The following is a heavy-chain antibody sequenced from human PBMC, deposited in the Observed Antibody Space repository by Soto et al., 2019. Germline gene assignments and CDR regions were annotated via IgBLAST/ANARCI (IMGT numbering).Heavy chain of an antibody. CDR3: ARGHYDFWSGYFATIDY. V-gene: IGHV4-39*07. J-gene: IGHJ4*02. CDR1: GGSISSSGYY. Sequence: TSETLSLTCTVSGGSISSSGYYWGWIRQPPGKGLEWIGNIYYSGSTNYNPSLKSRVTISADTSKNQFSLKLSSVTAADTAVYYCARGHYDFWSGYFATIDYWGQGTQVTVSS. CDR2: IYYSGST. D-gene: IGHD3-3*01.